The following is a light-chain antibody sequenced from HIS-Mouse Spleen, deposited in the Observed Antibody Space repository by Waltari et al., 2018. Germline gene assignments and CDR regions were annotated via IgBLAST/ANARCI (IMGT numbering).Light chain of an antibody. CDR3: CSYAGSSTVV. CDR2: VGS. J-gene: IGLJ2*01. CDR1: SSDVGSYNL. V-gene: IGLV2-23*01. Sequence: QSALTQPASVSGSPGQSITISCTGTSSDVGSYNLVPCYQQHPGKAPKRMIYVGSKRASGGSNRFSGSKSGNTASLTISGLQAEDEADYYCCSYAGSSTVVFGGGTKLTVL.